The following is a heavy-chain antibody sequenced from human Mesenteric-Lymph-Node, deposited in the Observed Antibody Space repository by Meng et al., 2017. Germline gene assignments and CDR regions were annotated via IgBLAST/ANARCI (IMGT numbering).Heavy chain of an antibody. D-gene: IGHD3-22*01. Sequence: LAQSGAGVKKPGASVKVSCKASGYTFSGYYMHWVRQAPGQGLELMGRINPNSGGTNYAQKFQGRVTMTRDTSISTAYMELSRLRSDDTAVYYCTFSSGLLPHFDYWGQGTLVTVSS. V-gene: IGHV1-2*06. CDR3: TFSSGLLPHFDY. CDR2: INPNSGGT. J-gene: IGHJ4*02. CDR1: GYTFSGYY.